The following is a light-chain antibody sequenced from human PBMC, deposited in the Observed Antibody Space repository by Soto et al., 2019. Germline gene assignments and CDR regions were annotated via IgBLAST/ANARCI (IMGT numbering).Light chain of an antibody. V-gene: IGLV2-14*01. Sequence: QSVLTQPASVSGSPGQSITISCTGTSSDVGGYNYVSWYQQHPGKAPKLMIYEVYNRPSGVSTRFSGSKSGNTASLTISGLQAEDEADYYCCSYTSSSTRVFGGGTKLTVL. CDR2: EVY. J-gene: IGLJ2*01. CDR3: CSYTSSSTRV. CDR1: SSDVGGYNY.